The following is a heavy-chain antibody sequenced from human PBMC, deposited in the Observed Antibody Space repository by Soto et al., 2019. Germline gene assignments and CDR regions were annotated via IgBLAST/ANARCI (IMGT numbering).Heavy chain of an antibody. V-gene: IGHV4-30-4*01. CDR3: ARGWGKYYDILTGPPSY. CDR2: LYYSGST. J-gene: IGHJ4*02. D-gene: IGHD3-9*01. CDR1: GGSISSGDYY. Sequence: QVQLQESGPGLVKPSQTLSLTCTVSGGSISSGDYYWSWIRQPPGKGLEWIGYLYYSGSTYYNPSLKSRVTISVDTSKNQFSRKRSSVTAADTAVYYCARGWGKYYDILTGPPSYWGQGTLVTDSS.